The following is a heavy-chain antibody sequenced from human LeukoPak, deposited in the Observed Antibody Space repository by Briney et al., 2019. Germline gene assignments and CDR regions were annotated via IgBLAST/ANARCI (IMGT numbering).Heavy chain of an antibody. Sequence: SETLSLTCTVSGGSISSYYWSWIRQPPGKGLEWIGHIYYSGSTNYNPSLKSRVTISVDTSKNQFSLKLSSVTAADTAVYYCATYREWEETAFDIWGQGTMVTVSS. CDR3: ATYREWEETAFDI. J-gene: IGHJ3*02. CDR1: GGSISSYY. CDR2: IYYSGST. D-gene: IGHD1-26*01. V-gene: IGHV4-59*08.